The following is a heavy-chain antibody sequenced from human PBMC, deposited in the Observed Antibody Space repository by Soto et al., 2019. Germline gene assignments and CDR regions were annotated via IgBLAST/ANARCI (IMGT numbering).Heavy chain of an antibody. CDR1: GNTVNSNY. Sequence: EVQLVESGGGLVQPGGSLRPSCAGSGNTVNSNYMSWVRQAPGKGLEWVSFINGGGSTFYADSVKGRFTIFRDNSKNTLDLQMSSLRVEDTAVYYCVTGDDRRKLGYWGQGTLVTVAS. CDR3: VTGDDRRKLGY. V-gene: IGHV3-66*01. J-gene: IGHJ4*02. CDR2: INGGGST. D-gene: IGHD3-10*01.